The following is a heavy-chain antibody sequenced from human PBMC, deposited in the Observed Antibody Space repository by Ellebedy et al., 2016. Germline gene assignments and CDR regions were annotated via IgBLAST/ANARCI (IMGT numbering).Heavy chain of an antibody. Sequence: GGSLRLSCAASGFSFSSFGMSWVRQAPGKGLEWVATISGSGGSIYYADSVKGRFTISRDISQNTLYLQMDSLSAEDTAVYYCVTCSSSSWRSQTYFDYWGQGTLVTVSS. CDR1: GFSFSSFG. CDR2: ISGSGGSI. D-gene: IGHD6-6*01. J-gene: IGHJ4*02. CDR3: VTCSSSSWRSQTYFDY. V-gene: IGHV3-23*01.